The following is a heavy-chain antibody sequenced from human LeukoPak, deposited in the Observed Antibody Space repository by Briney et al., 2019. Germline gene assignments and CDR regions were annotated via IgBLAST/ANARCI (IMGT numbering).Heavy chain of an antibody. CDR1: GGSINSYY. Sequence: SETLSLTCTVSGGSINSYYWSWIRQPPGKGLEWIGYLYYSGSTTYNPPLKSRVSIAADTSKNQFSLKLSSVTAADTAVYYCARLVVPDGRWVHYHYGMDVWGQGTTVTVSS. J-gene: IGHJ6*02. CDR2: LYYSGST. V-gene: IGHV4-59*01. D-gene: IGHD3-9*01. CDR3: ARLVVPDGRWVHYHYGMDV.